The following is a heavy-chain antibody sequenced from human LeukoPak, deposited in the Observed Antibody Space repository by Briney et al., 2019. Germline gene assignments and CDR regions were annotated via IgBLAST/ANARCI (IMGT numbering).Heavy chain of an antibody. CDR3: ARFSDYGWFDP. J-gene: IGHJ5*02. V-gene: IGHV4-59*08. CDR1: GGSISSYY. Sequence: PSETLSLTCTVSGGSISSYYWSWIRQPPGKGLEWIGYIYYSGSTNYNPSLKSRVTISIDTSKNQFSLKLSTVTAADTAVYYCARFSDYGWFDPWGQGTLVTVSS. CDR2: IYYSGST. D-gene: IGHD4-17*01.